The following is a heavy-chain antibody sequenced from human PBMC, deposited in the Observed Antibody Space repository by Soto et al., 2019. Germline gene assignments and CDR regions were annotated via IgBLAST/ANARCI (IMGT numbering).Heavy chain of an antibody. V-gene: IGHV3-21*01. Sequence: EVQLVETGGGLVKPGGSLRLSCAASGLTFSSYSMNWVRQAPGKRLEWVSSISSRSSDIYYADSVKGRFTISRDNAKKSLYLQMTSLRAEDTAVYYCAREVVTMVRGVIITGSYGMDVWGQGTTVTVSS. J-gene: IGHJ6*02. D-gene: IGHD3-10*01. CDR3: AREVVTMVRGVIITGSYGMDV. CDR1: GLTFSSYS. CDR2: ISSRSSDI.